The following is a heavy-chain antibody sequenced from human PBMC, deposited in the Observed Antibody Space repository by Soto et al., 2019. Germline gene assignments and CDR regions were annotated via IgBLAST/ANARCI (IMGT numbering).Heavy chain of an antibody. V-gene: IGHV1-69*12. CDR2: IIPIFGRA. CDR1: GGTFSSYA. CDR3: AQALGLAVDGAGRFDF. D-gene: IGHD6-19*01. J-gene: IGHJ2*01. Sequence: QVQLVQSGAEVKKPGSSVKVSCKASGGTFSSYAISWVRQAPGQGLEWMGGIIPIFGRANYAQNFQGRLTITAAASTTTGYMELISLSSEDTAVYYCAQALGLAVDGAGRFDFWGRGTLFTVSA.